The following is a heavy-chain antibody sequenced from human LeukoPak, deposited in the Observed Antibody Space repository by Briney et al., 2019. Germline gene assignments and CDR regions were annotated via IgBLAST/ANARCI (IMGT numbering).Heavy chain of an antibody. J-gene: IGHJ5*02. Sequence: GSLRLSCAASGFTFSSYAMSWVRQAPGKGLEWVSAISGSGGSTYYADSVKGRFTISRDNSKNTLYLQMNSLRAEDTAVYYCAKDPKTKYCSGGSCLVNRFDPWGQGTLVTVSS. CDR2: ISGSGGST. CDR3: AKDPKTKYCSGGSCLVNRFDP. V-gene: IGHV3-23*01. CDR1: GFTFSSYA. D-gene: IGHD2-15*01.